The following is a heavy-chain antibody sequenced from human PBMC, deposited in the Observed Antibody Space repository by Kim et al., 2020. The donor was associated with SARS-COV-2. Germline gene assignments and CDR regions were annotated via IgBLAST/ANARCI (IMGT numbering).Heavy chain of an antibody. Sequence: KGRFTISRDNAKNSLYLQMNSLRAEDTAVYYCARDGDYGSGSYYGWYFDLWGRGTLVTVSS. V-gene: IGHV3-11*06. J-gene: IGHJ2*01. CDR3: ARDGDYGSGSYYGWYFDL. D-gene: IGHD3-10*01.